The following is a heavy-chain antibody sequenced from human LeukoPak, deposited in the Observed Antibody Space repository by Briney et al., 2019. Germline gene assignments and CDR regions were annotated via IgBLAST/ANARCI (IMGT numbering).Heavy chain of an antibody. CDR1: GGTFSSYA. V-gene: IGHV1-69*06. CDR2: TIPIFGTA. J-gene: IGHJ4*02. CDR3: ARVGKVGDSGYDL. D-gene: IGHD5-12*01. Sequence: SVKVSCRASGGTFSSYAISWVRQAPGQGLEWMGGTIPIFGTANYAQKFQGRVTITADKSTSTAYMELSSLRSEVTAVYYCARVGKVGDSGYDLWGQGTLVTVSS.